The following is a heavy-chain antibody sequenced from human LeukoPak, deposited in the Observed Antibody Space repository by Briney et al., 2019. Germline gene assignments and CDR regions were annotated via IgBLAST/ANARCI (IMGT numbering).Heavy chain of an antibody. J-gene: IGHJ4*02. CDR2: IYHSGST. V-gene: IGHV4-38-2*02. D-gene: IGHD3-10*01. CDR1: GYSISSGYY. Sequence: SETLSLTCTVSGYSISSGYYWGWIRQPPGKGLEWIGSIYHSGSTYYNPSLKSRVTISVDTSKNQFSLKLSSVTAADTAVYYCARLWFGELFLYYFDYWGQGTLVTVSS. CDR3: ARLWFGELFLYYFDY.